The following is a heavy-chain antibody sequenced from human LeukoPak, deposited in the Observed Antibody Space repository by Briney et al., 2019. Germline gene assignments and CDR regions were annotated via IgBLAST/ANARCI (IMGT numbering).Heavy chain of an antibody. J-gene: IGHJ3*02. V-gene: IGHV1-2*02. CDR1: GYTFTGYY. CDR3: ARILDVWGSYRYAFDI. Sequence: ASVTVSCKASGYTFTGYYMHWVRQAPGQGLEWMGWINPNSGGTNYAQKVQGRVTMTRDTSISTAYMELSRLRSDDTAVYYCARILDVWGSYRYAFDIWGQGTMVTVSS. CDR2: INPNSGGT. D-gene: IGHD3-16*02.